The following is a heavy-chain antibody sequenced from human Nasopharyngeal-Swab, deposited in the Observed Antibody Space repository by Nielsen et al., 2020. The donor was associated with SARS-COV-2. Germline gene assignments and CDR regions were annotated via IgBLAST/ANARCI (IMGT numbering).Heavy chain of an antibody. CDR3: ARDPGWGGDGAFDI. CDR2: ISSNGGST. J-gene: IGHJ3*02. V-gene: IGHV3-64*01. Sequence: WIRQPPGKGLEYVSAISSNGGSTYYANSVKGRFTISRDNSKNTLYLQMGSLRAGDMAVYYCARDPGWGGDGAFDIWGQGTMVTVSS. D-gene: IGHD3-10*01.